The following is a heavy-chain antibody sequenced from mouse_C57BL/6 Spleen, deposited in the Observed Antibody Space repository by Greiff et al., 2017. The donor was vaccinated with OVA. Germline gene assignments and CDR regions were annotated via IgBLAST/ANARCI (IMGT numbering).Heavy chain of an antibody. CDR3: ARSAGYYAMDY. J-gene: IGHJ4*01. Sequence: EVQLQQSVAELVRPGASVKLSCTASGFNIKNTYMHWVKQRPEQGLEWIGRIDPANGNTKYAPKFQGKATITADPTSNTAHLQLSSLTYEDTAFYYCARSAGYYAMDYWGQGTSVTVSS. D-gene: IGHD1-2*01. CDR2: IDPANGNT. V-gene: IGHV14-3*01. CDR1: GFNIKNTY.